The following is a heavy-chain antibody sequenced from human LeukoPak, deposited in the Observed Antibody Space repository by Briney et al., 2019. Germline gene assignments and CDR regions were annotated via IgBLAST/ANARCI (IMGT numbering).Heavy chain of an antibody. Sequence: SETLSLTCTVSADSISSRYCSWMRQPPGKGLEGMGYIHYSGTTNYNPSLKSRVTISVDTSKKQFSLKLNSVTAADTAVYYCAILHYVSSGSNFDYWGQGTLVTVSS. V-gene: IGHV4-59*11. D-gene: IGHD3-22*01. J-gene: IGHJ4*02. CDR1: ADSISSRY. CDR2: IHYSGTT. CDR3: AILHYVSSGSNFDY.